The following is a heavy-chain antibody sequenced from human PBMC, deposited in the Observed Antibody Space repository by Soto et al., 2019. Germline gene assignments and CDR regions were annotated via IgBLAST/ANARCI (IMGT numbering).Heavy chain of an antibody. Sequence: PGGSLRLSCAAFGFTFSSYGMQWVRQAPGKGLEWVAVIWYDGSNKYYADSVKGRFTISRDNSKNTLCLQMNSLIAEDTAVYYCATHYGDYLLVYWGQGTLVTVSS. CDR2: IWYDGSNK. J-gene: IGHJ4*02. CDR3: ATHYGDYLLVY. CDR1: GFTFSSYG. D-gene: IGHD4-17*01. V-gene: IGHV3-33*01.